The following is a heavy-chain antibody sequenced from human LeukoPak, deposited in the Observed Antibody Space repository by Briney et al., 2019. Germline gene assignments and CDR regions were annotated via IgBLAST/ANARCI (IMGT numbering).Heavy chain of an antibody. J-gene: IGHJ4*02. CDR1: GGTFSSYA. V-gene: IGHV1-69*04. Sequence: SVKVSCKASGGTFSSYAISWVRQAPGQGLEWMGRIIPILGIANYAQKFQGRVTITADKSTSIAYMELSSLRSEDTAVYYCARDVTDSSGYYYVGYWGQGTLVTVSS. CDR2: IIPILGIA. CDR3: ARDVTDSSGYYYVGY. D-gene: IGHD3-22*01.